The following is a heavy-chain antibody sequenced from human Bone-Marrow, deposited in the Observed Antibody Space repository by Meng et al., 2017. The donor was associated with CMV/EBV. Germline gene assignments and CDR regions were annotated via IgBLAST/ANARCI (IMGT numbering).Heavy chain of an antibody. V-gene: IGHV1-69*02. CDR2: IIPILGIA. D-gene: IGHD5-24*01. J-gene: IGHJ6*02. CDR3: ARAVEIATTPYYYYGMDV. Sequence: SVKVSCKASGGTFSSYTISWVRQAPGQGLEWMGRIIPILGIANYAQKFQGRVTITADKSTSTAYMELSSLRSEDTAVYYCARAVEIATTPYYYYGMDVWGQGTTVTVSS. CDR1: GGTFSSYT.